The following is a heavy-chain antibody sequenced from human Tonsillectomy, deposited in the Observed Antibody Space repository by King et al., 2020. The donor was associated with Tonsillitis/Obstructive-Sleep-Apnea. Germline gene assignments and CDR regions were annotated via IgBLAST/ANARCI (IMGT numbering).Heavy chain of an antibody. Sequence: VQLVESGGGLAQPGGSRRLSCAASGFAFSSYAMHWVRQAPGKGLECVSAINVDGGRTYYADSVKGRFTISRDNSKSTLYLQMSSLRADDTAVYYCASEDYGESVSNPDWGQGTLVTVSS. CDR3: ASEDYGESVSNPD. D-gene: IGHD4-17*01. J-gene: IGHJ4*02. CDR1: GFAFSSYA. V-gene: IGHV3-64D*06. CDR2: INVDGGRT.